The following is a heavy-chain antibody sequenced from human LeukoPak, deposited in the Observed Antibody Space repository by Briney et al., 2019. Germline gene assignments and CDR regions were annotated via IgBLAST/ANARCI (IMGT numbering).Heavy chain of an antibody. CDR1: GGSISSYY. V-gene: IGHV4-4*07. Sequence: SETLSLTCTVSGGSISSYYWSWIRQPAGKGLEWIGRIYSGGSTNYNPSLKSRVTMSVDSSNNQFSLKLSSVTAADTAVFYCARENTGGYREFDYWGQGTLVTVSS. CDR2: IYSGGST. CDR3: ARENTGGYREFDY. J-gene: IGHJ4*02. D-gene: IGHD1-26*01.